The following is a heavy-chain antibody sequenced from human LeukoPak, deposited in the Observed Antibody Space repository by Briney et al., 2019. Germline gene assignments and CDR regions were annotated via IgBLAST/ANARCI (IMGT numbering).Heavy chain of an antibody. Sequence: GGSLRLSCAASGFTVSRNYMSWVRQAPGKGLEWVSVIYSGGRTYYADSVKGRFTISRDNSKNTLYLQMNSLRAEETAVYYCARAGPSSSWHQFDYWGQGTLVTVSS. J-gene: IGHJ4*02. CDR2: IYSGGRT. CDR3: ARAGPSSSWHQFDY. V-gene: IGHV3-66*01. D-gene: IGHD6-13*01. CDR1: GFTVSRNY.